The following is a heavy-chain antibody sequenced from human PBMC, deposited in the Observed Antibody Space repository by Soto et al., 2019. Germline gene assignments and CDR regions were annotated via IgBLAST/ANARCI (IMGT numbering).Heavy chain of an antibody. CDR3: TTGSHSGYEYYYYYMDV. CDR2: IKSKTDGGTT. J-gene: IGHJ6*03. D-gene: IGHD5-12*01. CDR1: GFTFSNAW. V-gene: IGHV3-15*01. Sequence: EVQLVESGGGLVKPGGSLRLSCAASGFTFSNAWMSWVRQAPGKGLEWVGRIKSKTDGGTTDYAAPVKGRFTISRDDSKNTLYLQMNSLKTEDTAVYYCTTGSHSGYEYYYYYMDVWGKGTTVTVSS.